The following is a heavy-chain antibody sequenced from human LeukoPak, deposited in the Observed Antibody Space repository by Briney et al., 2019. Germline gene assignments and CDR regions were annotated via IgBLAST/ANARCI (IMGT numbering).Heavy chain of an antibody. V-gene: IGHV4-31*03. J-gene: IGHJ4*02. CDR3: ARRRGVVVGH. CDR2: IYYSGST. Sequence: SETLSLTCTVSGGSISSGGYYWSWIRQHPGKGLEWIGYIYYSGSTYYDPSLKSRVTISVDTSKNQFSLKLSSVTAADTAVYYCARRRGVVVGHWGQGTLVTVSS. CDR1: GGSISSGGYY. D-gene: IGHD2-21*01.